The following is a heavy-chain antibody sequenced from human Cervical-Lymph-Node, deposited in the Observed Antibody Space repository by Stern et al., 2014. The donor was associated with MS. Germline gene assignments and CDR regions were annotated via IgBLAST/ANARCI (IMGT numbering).Heavy chain of an antibody. CDR2: IYSGGST. CDR3: ARGRPSYYFDH. CDR1: GFTVSYNY. J-gene: IGHJ4*02. V-gene: IGHV3-53*01. Sequence: EVQLEESGGGLIQPGGSLRLSCAASGFTVSYNYMSWVRQAPGKGLEWVSVIYSGGSTYYADSVKGQFIISRDNSKNTLYLQMNSLRADDTAVYYCARGRPSYYFDHWGQGTLVTVSS.